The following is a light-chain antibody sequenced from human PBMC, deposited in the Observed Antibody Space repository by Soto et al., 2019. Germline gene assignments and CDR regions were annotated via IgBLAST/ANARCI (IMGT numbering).Light chain of an antibody. CDR3: CSYAGDYTFV. J-gene: IGLJ1*01. V-gene: IGLV2-11*01. CDR1: SSDVGGYNY. Sequence: QSALTQPRSVSGSTGQSVTISCTGSSSDVGGYNYVTWYQQYPGKAPKVMIYDVKTRSSGVPDRFSGSKSGNTDSLTISGLQAEDEADYYCCSYAGDYTFVFGTGTKLTVL. CDR2: DVK.